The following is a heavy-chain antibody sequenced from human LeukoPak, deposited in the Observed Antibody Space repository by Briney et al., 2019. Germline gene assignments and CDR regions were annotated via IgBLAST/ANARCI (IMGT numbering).Heavy chain of an antibody. CDR3: ARFRNQSGLVGYFDY. CDR1: GGSISSSSHD. Sequence: SETLSLTCTVSGGSISSSSHDWGWIRQPPGKGLEWIGSIYYSGSTYYNPSLKSRVTISVDTSKNQFSLKLSSVTAADTAVYYCARFRNQSGLVGYFDYWGQGTLVTVSS. D-gene: IGHD6-6*01. V-gene: IGHV4-39*01. CDR2: IYYSGST. J-gene: IGHJ4*02.